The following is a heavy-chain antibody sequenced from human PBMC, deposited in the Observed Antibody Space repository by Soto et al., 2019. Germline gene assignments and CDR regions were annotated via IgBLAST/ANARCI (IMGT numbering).Heavy chain of an antibody. CDR1: GGTFNTYA. Sequence: QVQLVQSGAEMKKPGSSLKVSCPSSGGTFNTYAMNWVRQAPGQGPEWMGDISPMFGAANYAPKFQGRVTITADESTGTSYMQLSSLPSEDTALYFCAREVQVHTPAFVYWGQGTLVTVSS. D-gene: IGHD3-10*01. CDR2: ISPMFGAA. V-gene: IGHV1-69*19. J-gene: IGHJ4*02. CDR3: AREVQVHTPAFVY.